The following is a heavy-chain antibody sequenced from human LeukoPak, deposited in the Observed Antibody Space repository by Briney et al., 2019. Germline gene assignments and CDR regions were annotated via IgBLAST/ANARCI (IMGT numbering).Heavy chain of an antibody. D-gene: IGHD2-21*02. J-gene: IGHJ4*02. CDR2: ISYDGSNK. CDR1: GFTSSRYG. CDR3: AKGSEALVTTMGEDY. V-gene: IGHV3-30*18. Sequence: QTGRSLRLSCAASGFTSSRYGMHWVRQAPGKGLQWVTFISYDGSNKYYADSVKGRFTISRDNSKNTLYLQMSSLRAEDTAVYFCAKGSEALVTTMGEDYWGQGTLVIVSS.